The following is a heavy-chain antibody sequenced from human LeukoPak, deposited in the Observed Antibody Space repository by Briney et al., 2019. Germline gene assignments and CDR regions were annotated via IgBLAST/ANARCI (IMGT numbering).Heavy chain of an antibody. CDR1: GFTFSNYA. CDR2: ISGSGGST. D-gene: IGHD3-22*01. J-gene: IGHJ6*02. Sequence: GGSLRLSCAASGFTFSNYAMSWVRQAPGKGLEWVSAISGSGGSTYYADSVKGRFTISRDNSKNTLYLQMNSLRAEDAAVHYCARDLSTYYYDSSGYYYGYYYGMDVWGQGTTVTVSS. CDR3: ARDLSTYYYDSSGYYYGYYYGMDV. V-gene: IGHV3-23*01.